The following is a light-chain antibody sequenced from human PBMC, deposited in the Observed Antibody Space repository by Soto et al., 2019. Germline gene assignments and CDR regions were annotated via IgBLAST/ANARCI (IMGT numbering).Light chain of an antibody. V-gene: IGLV2-14*01. CDR3: SSYTSSSTYV. Sequence: QSVLTQPASVSGSPGQSNTISCTGTTSDVGGYNYVSWYQQHPGKAPKLMIYEVSNRPSGVSNRFSGSKSGNTASLTISGHQAEDEADYYCSSYTSSSTYVFGTGTEVTVL. J-gene: IGLJ1*01. CDR2: EVS. CDR1: TSDVGGYNY.